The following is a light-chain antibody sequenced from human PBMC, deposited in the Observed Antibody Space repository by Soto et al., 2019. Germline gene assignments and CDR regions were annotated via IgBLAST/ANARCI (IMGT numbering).Light chain of an antibody. V-gene: IGLV2-23*02. Sequence: VLKQRGAGKGSPGQWVTIHCTETSSDVGSYNLVSWYQQHPGKAPKLMIYEVSKRPSGVSNRFSGSKSGNTASLTISGLQAEDEADYYCCSYAGSSTYVFGTGTKVTVL. CDR1: SSDVGSYNL. CDR3: CSYAGSSTYV. CDR2: EVS. J-gene: IGLJ1*01.